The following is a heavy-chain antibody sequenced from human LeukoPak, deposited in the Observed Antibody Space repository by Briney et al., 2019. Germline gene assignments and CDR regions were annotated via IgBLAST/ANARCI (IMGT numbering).Heavy chain of an antibody. D-gene: IGHD6-19*01. CDR1: GFTFSSYA. V-gene: IGHV3-30-3*01. J-gene: IGHJ5*02. CDR2: ISYDGGNK. CDR3: ARERIAVAGYNWFDP. Sequence: PGGSLRLSCAASGFTFSSYAMHWVRQAPGKGLEWVAVISYDGGNKYYADSVKGRFTISRDNSKNTLYLQMNSLRAEDTAVYYCARERIAVAGYNWFDPWGQGTLVTVSS.